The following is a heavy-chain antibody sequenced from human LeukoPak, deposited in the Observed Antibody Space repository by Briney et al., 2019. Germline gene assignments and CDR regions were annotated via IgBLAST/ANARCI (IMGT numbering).Heavy chain of an antibody. V-gene: IGHV4-39*07. J-gene: IGHJ5*02. CDR3: ASSNWNYVYWFDP. CDR2: IYYSGST. CDR1: GGSLSSSSYH. Sequence: SETLSLTCTVSGGSLSSSSYHWGWIRQPPGKGLEWIGSIYYSGSTYYNPSLKSRVTISVDTSKNQFSLKLSSVTAADTAVYYCASSNWNYVYWFDPWGQGTLVTVSS. D-gene: IGHD1-7*01.